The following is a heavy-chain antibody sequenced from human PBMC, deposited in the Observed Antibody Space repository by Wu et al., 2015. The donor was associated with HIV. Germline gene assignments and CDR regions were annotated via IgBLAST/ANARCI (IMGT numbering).Heavy chain of an antibody. CDR2: INPNSGGT. Sequence: QVQLVQSGAEVKKPGASVKVSCKASGYTFTGYYMHWVRQAPGQGLEWMGWINPNSGGTNYAQKFQGRVTMTRDTSISTAYMELSRLRSDDTAVYYXARAEGXSSGWYYYYYGMDVWGQGTTVTVSS. CDR3: ARAEGXSSGWYYYYYGMDV. CDR1: GYTFTGYY. V-gene: IGHV1-2*02. D-gene: IGHD6-19*01. J-gene: IGHJ6*02.